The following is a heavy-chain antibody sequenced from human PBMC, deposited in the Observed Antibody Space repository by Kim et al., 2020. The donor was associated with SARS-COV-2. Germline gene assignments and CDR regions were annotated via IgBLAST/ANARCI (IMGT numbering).Heavy chain of an antibody. CDR2: IDPSDSET. CDR3: SRVSGYCNDLTCRHW. J-gene: IGHJ5*01. Sequence: GESLKISCEGTGYRFTGNWVAWVRHVPGQGLQWMGIIDPSDSETIYSPSFQGHVTISVDSSTRTTFLQWAAVKVSDTAMYYCSRVSGYCNDLTCRHW. D-gene: IGHD2-2*03. V-gene: IGHV5-51*01. CDR1: GYRFTGNW.